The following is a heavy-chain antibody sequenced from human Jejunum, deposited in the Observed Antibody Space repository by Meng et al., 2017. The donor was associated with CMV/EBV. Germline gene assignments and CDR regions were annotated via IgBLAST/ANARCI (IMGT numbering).Heavy chain of an antibody. J-gene: IGHJ6*03. CDR3: ARLTTVTTPYYYYYYIDV. CDR1: CWSFNADH. Sequence: QVQESRPGRLKPCGALALHWADYCWSFNADHRTWIRPPPGKGPGWIGEIHHRCSTNFNPSLQSRVTMSVDTSKNQFSLNLNSVTAADTAVYYCARLTTVTTPYYYYYYIDVWGKGTTVTVSS. V-gene: IGHV4-34*10. D-gene: IGHD4-11*01. CDR2: IHHRCST.